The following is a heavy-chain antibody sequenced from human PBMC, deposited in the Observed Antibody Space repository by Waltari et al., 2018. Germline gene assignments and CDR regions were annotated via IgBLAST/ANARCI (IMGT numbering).Heavy chain of an antibody. CDR2: INAGDGNT. Sequence: QVHLVQSGAEVTKPGASVKVSCKASGYTFTGYAILWVRQAPGQRLEWMGWINAGDGNTKYSQKFQDRVTITRDTSATTAYMDLSSLRSEDTAVYYCARHSSGSYYRMIDYWGQGTLVTVSS. V-gene: IGHV1-3*01. CDR1: GYTFTGYA. D-gene: IGHD1-26*01. CDR3: ARHSSGSYYRMIDY. J-gene: IGHJ4*02.